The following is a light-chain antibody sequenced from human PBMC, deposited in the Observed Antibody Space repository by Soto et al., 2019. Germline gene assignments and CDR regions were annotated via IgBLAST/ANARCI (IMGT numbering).Light chain of an antibody. CDR2: EVT. CDR1: SSDVGIYNY. J-gene: IGLJ1*01. V-gene: IGLV2-14*01. Sequence: QSVLAQPASVSGSPGQSIAISCTGSSSDVGIYNYVSWYQQHPGKVPKLIIYEVTNRPSGVSNRFSGSKSGNTASLTISGLQAEGEADYYCSSYTTSGTRVFGTGTKVTVL. CDR3: SSYTTSGTRV.